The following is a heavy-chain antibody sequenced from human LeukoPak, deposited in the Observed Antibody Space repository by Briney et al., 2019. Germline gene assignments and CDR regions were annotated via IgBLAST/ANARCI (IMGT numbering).Heavy chain of an antibody. CDR2: IYYIGNT. J-gene: IGHJ4*02. Sequence: KPSETLSLTCTVSGDSISTSGYYYDWIRQPPGKGLEWIGNIYYIGNTWYNPSLKSRVTMSVDTSKNQFSLKLSSVTAADTAVYYCARESYYGSGSYYFDGWGQGTLVTVSS. V-gene: IGHV4-39*07. CDR1: GDSISTSGYY. D-gene: IGHD3-10*01. CDR3: ARESYYGSGSYYFDG.